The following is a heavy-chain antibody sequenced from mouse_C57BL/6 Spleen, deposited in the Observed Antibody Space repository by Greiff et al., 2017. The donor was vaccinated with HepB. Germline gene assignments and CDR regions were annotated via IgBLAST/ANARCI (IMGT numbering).Heavy chain of an antibody. CDR2: IHPSDSDT. Sequence: VQLQQPGAELVKPGASVKVSCKASGYTFTSYWMHWVKQGPGQGLEWIGRIHPSDSDTNYNQKFKGKATLTVDKSSSTAYMQHSSLTSEDSAVYYCAMTHGEGNYVAMDYWGQGTSVTVSS. CDR3: AMTHGEGNYVAMDY. CDR1: GYTFTSYW. V-gene: IGHV1-74*01. D-gene: IGHD2-1*01. J-gene: IGHJ4*01.